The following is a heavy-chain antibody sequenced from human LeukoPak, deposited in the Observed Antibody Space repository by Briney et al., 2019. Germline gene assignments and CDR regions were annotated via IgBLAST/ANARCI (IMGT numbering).Heavy chain of an antibody. J-gene: IGHJ6*02. CDR3: AREDYTPDYGMDV. Sequence: ASVKVSCKASGYRFTSYGITWVRQAPGQGLEWMGWISAYNGNTNYAQKLQGRVTMTTDTSTSTAYMELRSLRSDDTAVYYCAREDYTPDYGMDVWGQGTTVTVSS. D-gene: IGHD4-11*01. CDR2: ISAYNGNT. V-gene: IGHV1-18*01. CDR1: GYRFTSYG.